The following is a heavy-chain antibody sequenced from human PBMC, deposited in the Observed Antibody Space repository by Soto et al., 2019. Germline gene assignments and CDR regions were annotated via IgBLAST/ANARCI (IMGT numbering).Heavy chain of an antibody. J-gene: IGHJ6*03. V-gene: IGHV3-21*01. CDR2: ISSSSSYI. CDR1: GFTFSSYS. CDR3: ARDPLVTGTTCMDV. D-gene: IGHD1-7*01. Sequence: EVQLVESGGGLVKPGGSLRLSCAASGFTFSSYSMNWVRQAPGKGLEWVSSISSSSSYIYYADSVKGRFTISRDNAKNSLYLQRNSLRAEDTAVYYCARDPLVTGTTCMDVWGKGTTVTVSS.